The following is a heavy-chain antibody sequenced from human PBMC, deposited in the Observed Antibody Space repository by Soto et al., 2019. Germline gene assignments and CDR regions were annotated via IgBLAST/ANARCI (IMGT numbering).Heavy chain of an antibody. CDR1: GFTFSSYG. V-gene: IGHV3-30*18. CDR2: ISYDGSNN. D-gene: IGHD5-18*01. Sequence: GGALRLSCAASGFTFSSYGIYWVRQAPGKGLEWVPAISYDGSNNYHADSVKGRFTISRDNSKNTLYLQLNSLRTEDTAVYYCAKDIVKYTYGACDYWGQGVLVTVSS. CDR3: AKDIVKYTYGACDY. J-gene: IGHJ4*02.